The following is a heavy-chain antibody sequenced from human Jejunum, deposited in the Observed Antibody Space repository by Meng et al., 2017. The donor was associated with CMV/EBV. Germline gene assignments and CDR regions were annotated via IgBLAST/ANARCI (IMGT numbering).Heavy chain of an antibody. CDR2: ISPDGSVT. CDR3: LTETSLKGFDY. V-gene: IGHV3-7*01. J-gene: IGHJ4*02. CDR1: GLPFGSDW. D-gene: IGHD1-14*01. Sequence: CEFSGLPFGSDWMAWARQVPGRELKWVANISPDGSVTYYVDSVTGRFTISRDNTKASFYLQMTSLRAEDTAVYYCLTETSLKGFDYWGQGSLVTVSS.